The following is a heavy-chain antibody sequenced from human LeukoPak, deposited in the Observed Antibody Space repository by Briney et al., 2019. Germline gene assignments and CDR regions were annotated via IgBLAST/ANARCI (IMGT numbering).Heavy chain of an antibody. V-gene: IGHV3-23*01. D-gene: IGHD3-16*01. J-gene: IGHJ4*02. Sequence: GGSLRLSCAASGFTFSSYAMSWVRQAPGKGLEWVSAISGSGGSTYYADSVKGRFTISRDNSKNTLYPQMNSLRAEDTAVYYCAKDRVWMGDFDYWGQGTLVTVSS. CDR3: AKDRVWMGDFDY. CDR1: GFTFSSYA. CDR2: ISGSGGST.